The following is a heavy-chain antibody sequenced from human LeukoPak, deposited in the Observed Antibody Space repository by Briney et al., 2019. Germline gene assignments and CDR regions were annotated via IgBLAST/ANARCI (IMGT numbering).Heavy chain of an antibody. V-gene: IGHV3-53*05. CDR1: GFTVSSNY. Sequence: GGSLRLFCAASGFTVSSNYMSWVRQAPGKGLEWVSVIYSGGSTYYADSVKGRFTISRDNSKNTLYLQMNSLRAEDTAVYYCATTYCSGGSCYRDAYWGQGTLVTVSS. CDR3: ATTYCSGGSCYRDAY. CDR2: IYSGGST. J-gene: IGHJ4*02. D-gene: IGHD2-15*01.